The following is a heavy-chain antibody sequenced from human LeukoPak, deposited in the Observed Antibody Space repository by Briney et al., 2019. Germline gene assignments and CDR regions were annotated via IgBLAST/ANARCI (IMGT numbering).Heavy chain of an antibody. Sequence: PGGSLRLSCAASGFTFDDYAMHWVRQAPGKGLEWVSGISWNSGSIGYADSVKGRFTISRDNAKNSLYLQMNSLRAEDTALYYCAKDLSPFLNRGSYFDYWGQGTLVTVSS. D-gene: IGHD7-27*01. J-gene: IGHJ4*02. CDR3: AKDLSPFLNRGSYFDY. CDR2: ISWNSGSI. CDR1: GFTFDDYA. V-gene: IGHV3-9*01.